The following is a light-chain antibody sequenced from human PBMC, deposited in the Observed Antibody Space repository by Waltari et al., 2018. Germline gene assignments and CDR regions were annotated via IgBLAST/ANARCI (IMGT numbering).Light chain of an antibody. Sequence: DIVMTQSPDSLAVSLGERATINCKPSQSVLYSSNNKNYLAWYQQKPGQPPTLLISWASTRGSGVPDRFSGSGSGTDFTLTISSLLAEDVAVYFCQVYGGSPLYTFGQGTRLEIK. CDR1: QSVLYSSNNKNY. CDR2: WAS. V-gene: IGKV4-1*01. J-gene: IGKJ2*01. CDR3: QVYGGSPLYT.